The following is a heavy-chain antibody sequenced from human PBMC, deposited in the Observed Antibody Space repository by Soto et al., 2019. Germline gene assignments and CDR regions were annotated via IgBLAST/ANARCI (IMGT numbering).Heavy chain of an antibody. CDR1: GFSLSTSGVG. CDR2: IYWDDDK. J-gene: IGHJ5*02. D-gene: IGHD3-10*01. V-gene: IGHV2-5*02. Sequence: QITLKESGPTLVKPTQTLTLTCTFSGFSLSTSGVGVGWIRQPPGKALEWLALIYWDDDKRYSPSLKSRLTISKATYTTQVGLTMTNMDPVDTATYYCATFVARRLGSRWFDPWGQGTLVTVSS. CDR3: ATFVARRLGSRWFDP.